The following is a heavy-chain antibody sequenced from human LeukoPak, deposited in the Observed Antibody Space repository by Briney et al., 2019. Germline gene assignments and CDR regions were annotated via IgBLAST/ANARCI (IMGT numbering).Heavy chain of an antibody. CDR3: AKFSGRVNDY. V-gene: IGHV3-30*02. CDR1: GFTFSSYS. J-gene: IGHJ4*02. Sequence: GGSLRLSCAASGFTFSSYSMNWVRQAPGKGLEWVAFIRYDGSNKYYADSVKGRFTISRDNSKNTLYLQMNSLRAEDTAVYYCAKFSGRVNDYWGQGTLVTVSS. D-gene: IGHD5-12*01. CDR2: IRYDGSNK.